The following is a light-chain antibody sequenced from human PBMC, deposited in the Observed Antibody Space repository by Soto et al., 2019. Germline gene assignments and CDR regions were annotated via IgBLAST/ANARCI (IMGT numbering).Light chain of an antibody. Sequence: QSVLTQPASVSGSPGQSITISCTGTGSDVGAYRYVSWYQQHPGQAPKLIIYDVSNRPSGVSDRFSGSKSGNTASLTNSGLQSEDEADYYCDSYTSSSSYAFGTGTKVTVL. V-gene: IGLV2-14*01. CDR3: DSYTSSSSYA. J-gene: IGLJ1*01. CDR2: DVS. CDR1: GSDVGAYRY.